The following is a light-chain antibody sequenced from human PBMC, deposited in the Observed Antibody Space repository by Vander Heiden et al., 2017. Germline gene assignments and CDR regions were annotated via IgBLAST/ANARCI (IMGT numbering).Light chain of an antibody. J-gene: IGLJ1*01. CDR2: IDN. CDR3: AAWDDNLNGLYV. V-gene: IGLV1-44*01. Sequence: QSVLTQPPSASGTPGQRVTISCSGSSSNIGSNSVSWYQRPPGTAPKLLIYIDNQRPSGVPDRFSGSKSGTSASLAISGLQSEDEAEHFCAAWDDNLNGLYVFGTGTKVTVL. CDR1: SSNIGSNS.